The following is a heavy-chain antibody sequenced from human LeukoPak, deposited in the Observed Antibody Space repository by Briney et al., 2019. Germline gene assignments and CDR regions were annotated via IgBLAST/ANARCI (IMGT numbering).Heavy chain of an antibody. CDR1: GFTFDDYA. J-gene: IGHJ4*02. V-gene: IGHV3-9*03. CDR2: ISWNSGRI. D-gene: IGHD1-26*01. Sequence: PGRSLRLSCAASGFTFDDYAMHWVRQAPGKGLEWVSGISWNSGRIGYAGSVKGRFTISRDNAKNSLYLQMNGLRAEDMALYYCAKDMYSGSYFDLDYWGQGTLVTVSS. CDR3: AKDMYSGSYFDLDY.